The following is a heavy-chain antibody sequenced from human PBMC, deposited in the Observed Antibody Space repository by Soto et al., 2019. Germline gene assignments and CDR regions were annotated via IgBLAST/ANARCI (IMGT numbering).Heavy chain of an antibody. CDR1: GFTSDYYT. J-gene: IGHJ4*02. D-gene: IGHD1-26*01. CDR2: ISWDGGST. CDR3: AKDGNSGSYYLFDY. V-gene: IGHV3-43*01. Sequence: GRSLRLSCAASGFTSDYYTMHWIRQSPGKGVEWGSLISWDGGSTYYADSVKGRFTISRDNSKNSLDLQMNSLRTEDIVLYYCAKDGNSGSYYLFDYWGQGALVTVSS.